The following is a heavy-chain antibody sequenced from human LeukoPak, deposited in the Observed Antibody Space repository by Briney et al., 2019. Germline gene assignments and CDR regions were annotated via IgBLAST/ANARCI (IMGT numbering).Heavy chain of an antibody. CDR2: IYTSGST. D-gene: IGHD2-2*01. V-gene: IGHV4-4*07. CDR3: ARIVVPVATVLGYWFDP. CDR1: VGSISSYY. Sequence: SETLSLTCTVSVGSISSYYWSWIRQPAGKGLEWIGRIYTSGSTNYNPSLKSRVTMSVDTSKNQFSLKLRSVTAADTAVYYCARIVVPVATVLGYWFDPWGQGSLVTVSS. J-gene: IGHJ5*02.